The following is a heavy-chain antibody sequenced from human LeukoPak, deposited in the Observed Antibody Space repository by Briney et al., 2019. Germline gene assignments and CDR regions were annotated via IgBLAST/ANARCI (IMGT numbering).Heavy chain of an antibody. CDR2: TYYRSKWYN. D-gene: IGHD6-13*01. V-gene: IGHV6-1*01. Sequence: SQTLALTCAIFGDSVSSNSATWNWIRQSPSRGLEWLGRTYYRSKWYNDYALSVKSRITINPDTSKNQFSLHLNSVTPEDTAVYYCARGSHSSSWYFDYWGQGTLVTVSS. CDR3: ARGSHSSSWYFDY. J-gene: IGHJ4*02. CDR1: GDSVSSNSAT.